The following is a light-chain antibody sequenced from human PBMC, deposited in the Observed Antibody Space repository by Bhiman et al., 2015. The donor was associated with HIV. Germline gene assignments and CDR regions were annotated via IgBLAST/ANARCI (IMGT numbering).Light chain of an antibody. CDR2: DVT. J-gene: IGLJ1*01. CDR3: NSYTSSSSPYV. CDR1: SSDVGGYNY. Sequence: QSALTQPASVSGSPGQSITISCTGTSSDVGGYNYVSWYQQHPGKAPKLMIYDVTKRPSRISNRFSGSKSGNTASLTISGLQAEDEADYYCNSYTSSSSPYVFGSGTKVTVL. V-gene: IGLV2-14*01.